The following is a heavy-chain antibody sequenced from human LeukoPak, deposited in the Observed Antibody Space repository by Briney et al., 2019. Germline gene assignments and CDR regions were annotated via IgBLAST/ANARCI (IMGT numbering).Heavy chain of an antibody. CDR1: GGSISSGSYY. CDR3: ARAITARYYMDV. CDR2: IYISGST. J-gene: IGHJ6*03. Sequence: TSRILSLTCTVSGGSISSGSYYWSWIRQPAGKGLEWIGRIYISGSTNYNPSLKSRVIISVDTSKNQFSLKLSSVTAADTALYYCARAITARYYMDVWGKGTTVTVSS. V-gene: IGHV4-61*02. D-gene: IGHD1-20*01.